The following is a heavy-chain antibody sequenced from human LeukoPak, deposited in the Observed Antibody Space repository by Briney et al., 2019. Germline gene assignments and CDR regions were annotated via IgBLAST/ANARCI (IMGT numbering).Heavy chain of an antibody. Sequence: GRSLRLSCAASGFTFSSYGIHWVRQAPGKGLEWVAHISYDGSNKYYADSVKGPFTISRDNSKNTLYLQMNSLRAEDTAVYYCARGKIQLWLITMNDAFDIWGQGTMVTVSS. CDR3: ARGKIQLWLITMNDAFDI. V-gene: IGHV3-33*01. J-gene: IGHJ3*02. CDR1: GFTFSSYG. D-gene: IGHD5-18*01. CDR2: ISYDGSNK.